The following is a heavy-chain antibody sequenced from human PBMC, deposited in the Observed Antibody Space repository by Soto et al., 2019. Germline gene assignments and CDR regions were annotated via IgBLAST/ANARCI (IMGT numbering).Heavy chain of an antibody. Sequence: QVQLQESGPGLVKPSETLSLTCSFSGGSMSRYYWSWIRKPPGKGLEWIGNIHETGSTNYNASLKSRVTISFDTSKSAFTLHLTSVTAADTAVYYCARDVRPTGLAYFDLWGRGTLVTVSS. CDR2: IHETGST. CDR1: GGSMSRYY. V-gene: IGHV4-59*12. CDR3: ARDVRPTGLAYFDL. J-gene: IGHJ2*01. D-gene: IGHD1-1*01.